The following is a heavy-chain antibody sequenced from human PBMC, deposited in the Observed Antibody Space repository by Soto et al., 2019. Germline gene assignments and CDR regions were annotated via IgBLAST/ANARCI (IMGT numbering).Heavy chain of an antibody. CDR1: GFTFSSYA. CDR2: ISGSGGST. D-gene: IGHD1-1*01. Sequence: GGSLRLSCAASGFTFSSYAMSWVRQAPGKGLEWVSAISGSGGSTYYADSVKGRFTISRDNSKNTLYLQMNSLRAEDTAVYYCAKSIGNWNYYYYYYMDVWGKGTTVTVSS. CDR3: AKSIGNWNYYYYYYMDV. J-gene: IGHJ6*03. V-gene: IGHV3-23*01.